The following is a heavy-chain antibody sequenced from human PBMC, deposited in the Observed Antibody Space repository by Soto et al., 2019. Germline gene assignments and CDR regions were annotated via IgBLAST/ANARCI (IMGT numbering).Heavy chain of an antibody. J-gene: IGHJ6*03. CDR1: GGSISSYH. V-gene: IGHV4-59*01. Sequence: QVQLQESGPGLVKPSETLSLTCTVFGGSISSYHWSWIRQPPGKGLGWIGEVYNSGTTNYNPSPKNRVTISAATPKNHLSLSLSSVTAADTAVYFCAREMGYCTTTSGHAGPLFYYMDVWGKGTTVTVSS. CDR2: VYNSGTT. CDR3: AREMGYCTTTSGHAGPLFYYMDV. D-gene: IGHD2-2*01.